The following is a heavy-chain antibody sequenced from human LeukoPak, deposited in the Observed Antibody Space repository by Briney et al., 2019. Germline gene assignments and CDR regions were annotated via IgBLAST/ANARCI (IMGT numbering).Heavy chain of an antibody. J-gene: IGHJ4*02. CDR3: AKQRWLQVSFDY. V-gene: IGHV3-23*01. CDR2: ISGSGGST. Sequence: GGSPRLSCAASGFTFSSYTMSWVRQAPGKGLEWVSAISGSGGSTYYADSVKGRFTISRDNSKNTLYLQMNSLRAEDTAVYYCAKQRWLQVSFDYWGQGTLVTVSS. D-gene: IGHD5-24*01. CDR1: GFTFSSYT.